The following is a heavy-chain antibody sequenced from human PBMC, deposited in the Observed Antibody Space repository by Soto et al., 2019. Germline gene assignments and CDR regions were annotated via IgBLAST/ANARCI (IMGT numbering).Heavy chain of an antibody. J-gene: IGHJ5*02. CDR2: ISAYNGNT. CDR1: GFTFTSYG. V-gene: IGHV1-18*01. D-gene: IGHD3-10*01. Sequence: GASVKVSCKASGFTFTSYGISWVRQAPGQGLEWMGWISAYNGNTNYAQKLQGRVTMTTDTSTSTAYMELRSLRSDDTAVYYCARAYYYGSGSPDYNWFDPWGQGTLVTVSS. CDR3: ARAYYYGSGSPDYNWFDP.